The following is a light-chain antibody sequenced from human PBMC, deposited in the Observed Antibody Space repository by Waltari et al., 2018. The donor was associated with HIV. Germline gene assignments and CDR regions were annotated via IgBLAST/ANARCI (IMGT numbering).Light chain of an antibody. V-gene: IGLV2-14*03. J-gene: IGLJ1*01. CDR2: DVT. CDR3: SSYTPTNTV. CDR1: HSNFGGF. Sequence: QSALTQPASVSGSPGQSITISCTGTHSNFGGFISWYQQSSGKPPKLIIYDVTHRPSGVSNRFSGSQSVNTASLTITGLQAEDEADYFCSSYTPTNTVFGSGTKVSVL.